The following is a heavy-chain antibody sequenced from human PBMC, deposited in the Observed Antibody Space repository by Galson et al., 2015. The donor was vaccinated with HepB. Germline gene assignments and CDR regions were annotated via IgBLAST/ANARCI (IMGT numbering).Heavy chain of an antibody. Sequence: SVKVSCKASGGTFSSYAISWVRQAPGQGLEWMGGIIPIFGTANYAQKFQGRVTITADKSTSTAYMELSSLRSEDTAVYYCARYRVLTDYSAAFNYYYGMDVWGQGTTVTVSS. CDR2: IIPIFGTA. J-gene: IGHJ6*02. D-gene: IGHD3-9*01. CDR1: GGTFSSYA. V-gene: IGHV1-69*06. CDR3: ARYRVLTDYSAAFNYYYGMDV.